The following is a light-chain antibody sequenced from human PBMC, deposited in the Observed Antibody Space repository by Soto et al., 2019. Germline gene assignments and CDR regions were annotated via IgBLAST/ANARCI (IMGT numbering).Light chain of an antibody. CDR2: CAS. Sequence: EIVMTQSPATLSVSPGARVTLSCRARQSVGSNLAAYQQKPGQAASLLIYCASTRTAGIPARFSGGGAETKYTPPISSLQADDSAVYYCQQYNNRPTWTFGQGTKVDIK. CDR3: QQYNNRPTWT. J-gene: IGKJ1*01. V-gene: IGKV3-15*01. CDR1: QSVGSN.